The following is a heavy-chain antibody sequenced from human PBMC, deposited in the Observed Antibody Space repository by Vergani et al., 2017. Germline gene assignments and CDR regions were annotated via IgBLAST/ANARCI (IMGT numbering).Heavy chain of an antibody. Sequence: VQLVQSGAEVKKPGESLKISCKGSGYSFTSYWIGWVRQMPGKGLEWIGYIYYSGSTNYNPSLKSRVTISVDTSKNQFSLKLSSVTAADTAVYYCAKPNSSSWTNWFDPWGQGTLVTVSS. CDR1: GYSFTSYW. CDR2: IYYSGST. CDR3: AKPNSSSWTNWFDP. D-gene: IGHD6-13*01. J-gene: IGHJ5*02. V-gene: IGHV4-59*01.